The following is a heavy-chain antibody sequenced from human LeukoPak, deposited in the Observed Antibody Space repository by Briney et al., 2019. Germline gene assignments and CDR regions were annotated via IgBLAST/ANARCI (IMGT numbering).Heavy chain of an antibody. D-gene: IGHD6-19*01. J-gene: IGHJ4*02. CDR3: ARRDISSGWSFDY. V-gene: IGHV4-4*07. CDR2: IHTSGST. Sequence: SETLSLACTVSGGSISNYHWSWIRQPAGKGLEWIGQIHTSGSTNYNPPLKSRVTMSIDTPENQLSLTIRSVTAADTAVYYCARRDISSGWSFDYWGQGTLVTVSS. CDR1: GGSISNYH.